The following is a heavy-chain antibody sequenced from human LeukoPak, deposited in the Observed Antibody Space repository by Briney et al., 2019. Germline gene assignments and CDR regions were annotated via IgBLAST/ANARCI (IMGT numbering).Heavy chain of an antibody. J-gene: IGHJ3*02. V-gene: IGHV4-59*01. D-gene: IGHD3-10*01. CDR1: GGSISSYY. CDR3: ARVVVGSGSHEAVDAFDI. Sequence: SETLSLTCTVSGGSISSYYWSWIRQPPGKGLEWIGYIYYSGSTNYNPSLKSRVTISVDTSKNQFSLKLSSVTAADTDVYYCARVVVGSGSHEAVDAFDIWGQGTMVTVSS. CDR2: IYYSGST.